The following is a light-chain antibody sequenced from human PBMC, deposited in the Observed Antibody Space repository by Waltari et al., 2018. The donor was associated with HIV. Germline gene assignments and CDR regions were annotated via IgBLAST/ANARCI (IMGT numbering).Light chain of an antibody. V-gene: IGKV3-20*01. CDR1: QTVSSNY. CDR2: GAS. CDR3: QQYGSSPRT. J-gene: IGKJ1*01. Sequence: EIVLTQSPGTLSLSPGERATLSCRASQTVSSNYLAWYQQKPGQAPRLLIFGASSRATGIPGRFSGSESGTDFTLTISRLEPEDFAVYYCQQYGSSPRTFGQGTKVEIK.